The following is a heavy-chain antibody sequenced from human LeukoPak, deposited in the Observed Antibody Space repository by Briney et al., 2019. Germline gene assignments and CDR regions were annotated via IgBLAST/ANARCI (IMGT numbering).Heavy chain of an antibody. CDR2: IKSKTDGGTT. D-gene: IGHD3-9*01. CDR3: TTGRYFDWLSGYGMDV. Sequence: GGSLRLSCAASGFTFSNAWMSWVRQAPGKGLEWVGRIKSKTDGGTTDYAAPVKGRFTILRDDSKNTLYLQMNSLKTEDTAVYYCTTGRYFDWLSGYGMDVWGQGTTVTVSS. V-gene: IGHV3-15*01. J-gene: IGHJ6*02. CDR1: GFTFSNAW.